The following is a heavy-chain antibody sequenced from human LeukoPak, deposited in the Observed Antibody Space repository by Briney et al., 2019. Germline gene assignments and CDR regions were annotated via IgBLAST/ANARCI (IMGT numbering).Heavy chain of an antibody. CDR1: GFTFSSYP. CDR3: ARAVTTGSYYFGY. J-gene: IGHJ4*02. CDR2: ISGGGGGNT. Sequence: GGSLRLSCAASGFTFSSYPMYWVRQTPGKGLEWVSAISGGGGGNTYYADSVKGRLTVSRDNSKNTLFLEMNSLRAEDTAVYYCARAVTTGSYYFGYWGQGTPVTVSS. D-gene: IGHD1-1*01. V-gene: IGHV3-23*01.